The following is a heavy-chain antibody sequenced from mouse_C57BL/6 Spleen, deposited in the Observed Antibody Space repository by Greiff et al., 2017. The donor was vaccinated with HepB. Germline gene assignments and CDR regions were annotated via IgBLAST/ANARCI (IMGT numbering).Heavy chain of an antibody. J-gene: IGHJ2*01. Sequence: VQLQQSGPELVKPGASVKISCKASGYAFSSSWMNWVKQRPGKGLEWIGRIYPGDGDTNYNGKFKGKATLTADKSSSTAYMQLSSLTSEDSAVYCCARQLRLLDYWGQGTTLTVSS. D-gene: IGHD3-2*02. V-gene: IGHV1-82*01. CDR1: GYAFSSSW. CDR2: IYPGDGDT. CDR3: ARQLRLLDY.